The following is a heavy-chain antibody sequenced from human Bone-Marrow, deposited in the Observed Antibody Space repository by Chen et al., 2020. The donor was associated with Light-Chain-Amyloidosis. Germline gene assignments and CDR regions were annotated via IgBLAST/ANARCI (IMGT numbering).Heavy chain of an antibody. V-gene: IGHV1-18*04. CDR3: ARDRAYSSSWTDPYYF. J-gene: IGHJ4*02. CDR2: ISAFNGYT. Sequence: QVQLVQSGAEVKKPGASVKVSCRASGYTFTTYGISWVRQAPGQGLEWMGWISAFNGYTSYAQEFQGRVTMTTDTSTNTAYMELRSLRSDDTAVYYCARDRAYSSSWTDPYYFWGQGTLVTVSS. CDR1: GYTFTTYG. D-gene: IGHD6-13*01.